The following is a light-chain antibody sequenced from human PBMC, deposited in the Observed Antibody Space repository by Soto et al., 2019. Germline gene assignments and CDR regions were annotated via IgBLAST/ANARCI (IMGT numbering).Light chain of an antibody. J-gene: IGKJ5*01. CDR1: QDISNY. V-gene: IGKV1-9*01. CDR2: DAS. Sequence: DIQLTQYPSILSASVGDRGTITCRASQDISNYLAWYQQKPGKAPKLLIYDASTLQSGVSSRFSGSGSGTEFTLTLSSLLPEDFATYPCHQLNSFPFTFGQGTRLEI. CDR3: HQLNSFPFT.